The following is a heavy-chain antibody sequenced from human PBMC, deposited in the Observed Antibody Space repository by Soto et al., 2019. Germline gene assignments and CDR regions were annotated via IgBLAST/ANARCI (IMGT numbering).Heavy chain of an antibody. J-gene: IGHJ6*02. CDR1: GFTFSSSW. CDR2: IKEDGSEK. Sequence: GGSLRLSFAASGFTFSSSWMTWVRQAPGKGLAWVANIKEDGSEKYYVDSVKGRFTISRDNTNESLYLQMNSPRAEDTAVYYCARDPAPVGYRGLDVWGQGTTVTVSS. V-gene: IGHV3-7*01. D-gene: IGHD5-12*01. CDR3: ARDPAPVGYRGLDV.